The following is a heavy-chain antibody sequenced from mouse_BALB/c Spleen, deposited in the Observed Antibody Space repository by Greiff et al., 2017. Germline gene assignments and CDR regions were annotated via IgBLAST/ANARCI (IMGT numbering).Heavy chain of an antibody. V-gene: IGHV1-69*01. J-gene: IGHJ2*01. CDR3: AREVITRYFDY. CDR2: IDTSDSYT. Sequence: QVQLQQPGAELVMPGASVKMSCKASGYTFTDYWMHWVKQRPGQGLEWIGAIDTSDSYTSYNQKFKGKATLTVDESSSTAYMQLSSLTSEDSAVYYCAREVITRYFDYWGQGTTLTVSS. CDR1: GYTFTDYW. D-gene: IGHD1-1*01.